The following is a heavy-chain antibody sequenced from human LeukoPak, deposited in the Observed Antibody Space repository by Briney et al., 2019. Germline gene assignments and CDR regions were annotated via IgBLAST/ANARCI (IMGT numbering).Heavy chain of an antibody. Sequence: GASVKVSCKASGYTLTGYYMHWVRQAPGQGLEWMGWINPSNGDTNYAQKFQGRVTMTRDTSISTAYMELSRLRSDDTAVYYCARVSLGIYWYYALWGRGTLVTVSS. V-gene: IGHV1-2*02. CDR1: GYTLTGYY. CDR2: INPSNGDT. J-gene: IGHJ2*01. D-gene: IGHD1-14*01. CDR3: ARVSLGIYWYYAL.